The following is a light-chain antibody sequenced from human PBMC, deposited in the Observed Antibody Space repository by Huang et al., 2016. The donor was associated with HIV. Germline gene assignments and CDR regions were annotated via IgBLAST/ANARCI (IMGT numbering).Light chain of an antibody. CDR3: QQYNKWLYT. J-gene: IGKJ2*01. V-gene: IGKV3-15*01. Sequence: DIVMTQSPATLSVSPGGGATLSCRASQSVSSNLAWYQQKPGQAPRLLIYDASTRATGIPTRFSGSGSGTEFTLTISSLQSEDFAIYYCQQYNKWLYTFGQGTNLEIK. CDR1: QSVSSN. CDR2: DAS.